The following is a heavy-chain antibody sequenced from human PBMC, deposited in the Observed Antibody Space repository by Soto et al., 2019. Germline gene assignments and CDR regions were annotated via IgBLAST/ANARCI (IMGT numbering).Heavy chain of an antibody. J-gene: IGHJ6*02. D-gene: IGHD2-15*01. V-gene: IGHV1-46*01. CDR3: ARDRIVVVVAATDYYYYGMDV. Sequence: QVKLVQSGAEVKKPGASVKVSCKASGYTFTSYYMHWVRQAPGQGLEWMGIINPSGGSTSYAQKFQGRVTMTRDTATSTVYMELSSLRSEDTAVYYCARDRIVVVVAATDYYYYGMDVWGQGTTVTVSS. CDR2: INPSGGST. CDR1: GYTFTSYY.